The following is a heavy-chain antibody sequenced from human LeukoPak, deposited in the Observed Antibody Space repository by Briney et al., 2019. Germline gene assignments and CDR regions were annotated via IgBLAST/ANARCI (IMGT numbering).Heavy chain of an antibody. CDR1: GGSISSSNW. V-gene: IGHV4-4*02. CDR3: ARAQLLWFGELLPHFDY. CDR2: IYHSGST. Sequence: SGTLSLTCAVSGGSISSSNWWSWVRQPPGKGLEWIGEIYHSGSTHYNPSLKSRVTISVDKSKNQFSLKLSSVTAADTAVYYCARAQLLWFGELLPHFDYWGQGTLVTVSS. J-gene: IGHJ4*02. D-gene: IGHD3-10*01.